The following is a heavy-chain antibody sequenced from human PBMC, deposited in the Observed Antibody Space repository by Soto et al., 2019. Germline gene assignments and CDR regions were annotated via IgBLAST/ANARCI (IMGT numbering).Heavy chain of an antibody. V-gene: IGHV3-23*01. CDR3: AKDGPDCSSTSCSLYYYYGMDV. D-gene: IGHD2-2*01. Sequence: PVGSLRLSCAASGFTFSSYAMSWVRQAPGKGLEWVSAISGSGGSTYYADSVKGRFTISRDNSKNTLYLQMNSLRAEDTAVYYCAKDGPDCSSTSCSLYYYYGMDVWGQGTTVTVSS. CDR1: GFTFSSYA. J-gene: IGHJ6*02. CDR2: ISGSGGST.